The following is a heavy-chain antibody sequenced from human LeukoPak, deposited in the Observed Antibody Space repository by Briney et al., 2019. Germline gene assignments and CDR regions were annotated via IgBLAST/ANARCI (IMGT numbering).Heavy chain of an antibody. CDR3: ARDVSHCTDGVCSGS. J-gene: IGHJ5*02. CDR2: ISTSSVNI. D-gene: IGHD2-8*01. CDR1: GFTFSAYS. Sequence: PGGSLRLSCVASGFTFSAYSMNWVRQAPGKGLEWVSYISTSSVNIYYADSVKSRFTISRDNAKNSLYLQMNSLRAEDTAVYYCARDVSHCTDGVCSGSWGQGTLVTVSS. V-gene: IGHV3-48*04.